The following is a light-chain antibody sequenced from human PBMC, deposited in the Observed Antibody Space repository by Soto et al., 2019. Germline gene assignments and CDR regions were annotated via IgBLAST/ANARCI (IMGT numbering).Light chain of an antibody. CDR1: QSVSSN. CDR3: QQYNSYSRT. V-gene: IGKV3-15*01. CDR2: GAS. J-gene: IGKJ1*01. Sequence: EIVMTQSPATRSVSPGERAALSCRASQSVSSNLAWYQQKPGQAPRLLIYGASTRATGIPARFSGSGSGTEFTLTISSLQPDDFATYYCQQYNSYSRTFGQGTMVDIK.